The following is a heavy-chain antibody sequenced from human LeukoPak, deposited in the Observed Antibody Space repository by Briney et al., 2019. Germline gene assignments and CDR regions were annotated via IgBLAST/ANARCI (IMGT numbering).Heavy chain of an antibody. Sequence: SVKVSCKASGYTFTSFGISWVRQAPGQGLEWMGRVVPMFGIRNYPQTFRGRVNIAADKATNTVYMELRSLRAEDTAIYYCATEPSRSYSFDHLDFWGLGTPVTVSS. CDR2: VVPMFGIR. CDR3: ATEPSRSYSFDHLDF. J-gene: IGHJ4*02. D-gene: IGHD5-12*01. CDR1: GYTFTSFG. V-gene: IGHV1-69*04.